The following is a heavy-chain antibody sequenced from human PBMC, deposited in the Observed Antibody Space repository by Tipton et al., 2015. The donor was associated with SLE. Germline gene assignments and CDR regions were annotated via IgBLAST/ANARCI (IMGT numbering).Heavy chain of an antibody. CDR1: GGSISSRTYY. Sequence: TLSLTCTVSGGSISSRTYYWSWIRQAPVKGLEWIATIYSGGSTYLNPSLQSRVSISIDTSKNQFSLKLSSVTAADTAVYYCTSKGGSGSYHPIWGQGALVTVST. J-gene: IGHJ4*02. CDR3: TSKGGSGSYHPI. V-gene: IGHV4-39*07. D-gene: IGHD3-10*01. CDR2: IYSGGST.